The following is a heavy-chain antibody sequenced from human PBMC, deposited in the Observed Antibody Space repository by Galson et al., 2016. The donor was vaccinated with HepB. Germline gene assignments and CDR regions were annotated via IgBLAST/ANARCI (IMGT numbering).Heavy chain of an antibody. J-gene: IGHJ6*02. CDR3: ARLGAGAMPTNFERDYYYGMDF. V-gene: IGHV3-21*06. CDR2: ISSRSSYI. Sequence: LRLSCAVSGFTFTTYSMSWVRQVPGKGLEWASSISSRSSYIYYADSVKGRFTISRDNARNSLYLEINSLRAEDTALYYCARLGAGAMPTNFERDYYYGMDFWGQGTTVTVSS. D-gene: IGHD5-24*01. CDR1: GFTFTTYS.